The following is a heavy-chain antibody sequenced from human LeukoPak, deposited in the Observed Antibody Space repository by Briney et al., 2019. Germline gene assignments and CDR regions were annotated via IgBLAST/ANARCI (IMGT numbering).Heavy chain of an antibody. J-gene: IGHJ6*02. CDR2: IHYSGRP. CDR1: GGSISGHY. Sequence: SETLSLTCTVSGGSISGHYWTWIRQPPGKGLEWIGQIHYSGRPDYNPSLKSRVTISVDTSKNQLSLKVTSVTGADTAVYCCARFGVDYDMDVWGQGTTVTVSS. V-gene: IGHV4-59*11. CDR3: ARFGVDYDMDV. D-gene: IGHD3-16*01.